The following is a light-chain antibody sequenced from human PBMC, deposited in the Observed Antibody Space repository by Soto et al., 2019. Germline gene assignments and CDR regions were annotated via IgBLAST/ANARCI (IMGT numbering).Light chain of an antibody. J-gene: IGKJ4*01. CDR1: QSVSSY. V-gene: IGKV3-11*01. CDR3: EQRSTWPLT. CDR2: DAS. Sequence: EIVLTQSPATLSLSPGERATLSCRATQSVSSYLAWYQHKPGQAPRLLIYDASNRATGIPARFSGSGFGTDFTLTISNLAPEYFAVYYCEQRSTWPLTFGGGTKVEIK.